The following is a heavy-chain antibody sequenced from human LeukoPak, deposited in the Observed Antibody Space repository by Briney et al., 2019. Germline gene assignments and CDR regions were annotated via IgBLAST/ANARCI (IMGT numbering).Heavy chain of an antibody. CDR1: GFTFSNAW. Sequence: PGGSLRLSGAASGFTFSNAWMSWARQAPGKGLEWVGRIKSKTDGGTTDYAAPVKGRFTISRDDSKNTLYLQMNSLKTEDTAVYYCTTYGDYVNYYGMDVWGKGTTVTVSS. D-gene: IGHD4-17*01. CDR2: IKSKTDGGTT. J-gene: IGHJ6*04. CDR3: TTYGDYVNYYGMDV. V-gene: IGHV3-15*01.